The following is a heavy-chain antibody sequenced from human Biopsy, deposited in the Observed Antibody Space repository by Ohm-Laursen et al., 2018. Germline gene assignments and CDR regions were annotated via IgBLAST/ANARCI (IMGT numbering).Heavy chain of an antibody. D-gene: IGHD4-17*01. CDR3: ARDYYPYVDYLKDVPLCDS. Sequence: ASVTASCKAYGSTFTTYGISWARQAPGQGLEWKGWINTYSGNTNYGKKFHDRVIMTSDTSTSTAYLEHRSLRSDDTAVYYCARDYYPYVDYLKDVPLCDSWGQGTLVTVSS. CDR1: GSTFTTYG. V-gene: IGHV1-18*01. J-gene: IGHJ4*02. CDR2: INTYSGNT.